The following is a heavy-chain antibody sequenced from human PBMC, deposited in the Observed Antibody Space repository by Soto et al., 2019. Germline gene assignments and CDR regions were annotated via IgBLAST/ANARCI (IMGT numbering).Heavy chain of an antibody. D-gene: IGHD1-26*01. CDR3: ARGVSAGVDY. V-gene: IGHV1-8*01. J-gene: IGHJ4*02. CDR1: GYSFTSLD. CDR2: MEPSTGRT. Sequence: ASVKVSCKASGYSFTSLDINWVRQTAGQGLEWMGWMEPSTGRTGYAQKFQGRVTMTRDTSINTAYMELTTLTSDDTAFYYCARGVSAGVDYWGQGTLVTVS.